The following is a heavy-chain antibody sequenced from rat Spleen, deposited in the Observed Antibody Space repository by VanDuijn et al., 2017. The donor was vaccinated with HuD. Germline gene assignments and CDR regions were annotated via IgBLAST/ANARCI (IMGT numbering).Heavy chain of an antibody. Sequence: QLVESGGGLVHPGRSMKLSCAASGFNFSNYYMAWVRQAPTKGLEWVASIGAGGGNTYYRDSVKGRFTISRDNAKSTLYLQMDSLRSEDAAAYYCARGFGVFSYWGQGTLVTVSS. CDR2: IGAGGGNT. D-gene: IGHD4-3*01. V-gene: IGHV5-25*01. J-gene: IGHJ3*01. CDR1: GFNFSNYY. CDR3: ARGFGVFSY.